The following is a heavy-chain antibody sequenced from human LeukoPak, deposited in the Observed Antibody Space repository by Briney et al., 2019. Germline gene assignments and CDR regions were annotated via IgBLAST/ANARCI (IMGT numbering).Heavy chain of an antibody. CDR3: ARAGLMGYSYGN. V-gene: IGHV4-61*02. D-gene: IGHD5-18*01. J-gene: IGHJ4*02. Sequence: PSETLSLTCTVSGGSISSGSYYWSWIRQPAGKGLEWIGRIYTSGSTNYNPSLKSRVTISVDTSKNQFSLKLSSVTAADTAVYYCARAGLMGYSYGNWGQGTLVTVSS. CDR1: GGSISSGSYY. CDR2: IYTSGST.